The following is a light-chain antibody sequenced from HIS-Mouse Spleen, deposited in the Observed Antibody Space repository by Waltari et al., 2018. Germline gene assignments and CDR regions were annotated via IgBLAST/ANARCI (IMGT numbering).Light chain of an antibody. J-gene: IGLJ3*02. CDR2: EDN. Sequence: NFMLTWPHSVSESPGKTVTTSCTGSSGPIASNYVPWYQPRPGSAPTTVIYEDNQRPSGVPDRFSGSIDSSSNSASLTISGLKTEDEADYYCQSYDSSNSWVFGGGTKLTVL. CDR3: QSYDSSNSWV. V-gene: IGLV6-57*02. CDR1: SGPIASNY.